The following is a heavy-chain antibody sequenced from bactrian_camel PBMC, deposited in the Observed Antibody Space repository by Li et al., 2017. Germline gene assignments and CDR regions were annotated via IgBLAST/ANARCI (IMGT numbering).Heavy chain of an antibody. CDR3: ARAPGGSWSSLSGY. V-gene: IGHV3S1*01. J-gene: IGHJ4*01. CDR2: INSAGGST. Sequence: HVQLVESGGGLVQPGGSLRLSCAASGFSITTSNFWIHWVRQAPGKGLEWVSTINSAGGSTYYADSVKGRFTISRDNAKNTVYLHLNSLKTEDMAMYYCARAPGGSWSSLSGYWGQGTQVTVS. D-gene: IGHD6*01. CDR1: GFSITTSNFW.